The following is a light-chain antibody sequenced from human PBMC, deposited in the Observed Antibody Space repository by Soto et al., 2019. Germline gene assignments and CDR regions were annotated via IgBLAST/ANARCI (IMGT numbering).Light chain of an antibody. CDR1: QGISTY. CDR2: AAS. CDR3: QQSYSTTWT. Sequence: IQMTQSPSSLSACVGDRVTITCRASQGISTYLTWYQQKPGKAPKLLIYAASSLQSGVPSRFSGSESETDFTLTISSLQPEDFANYSCQQSYSTTWTFGQGIKEDFK. V-gene: IGKV1-39*01. J-gene: IGKJ1*01.